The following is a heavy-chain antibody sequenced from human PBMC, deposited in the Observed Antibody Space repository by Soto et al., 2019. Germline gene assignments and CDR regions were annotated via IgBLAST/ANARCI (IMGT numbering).Heavy chain of an antibody. Sequence: PXETLSLTCSVSGCSISSSNWWSWVRQPPVKGLEWIGEIYHSGSTNYNPSLKSRVTISVDKSKNQFSLKLSSVTAADTAVYYCARDGGLMVYAISDYYYGMDVWGQGATVTVSS. CDR3: ARDGGLMVYAISDYYYGMDV. CDR1: GCSISSSNW. CDR2: IYHSGST. V-gene: IGHV4-4*02. J-gene: IGHJ6*02. D-gene: IGHD2-8*01.